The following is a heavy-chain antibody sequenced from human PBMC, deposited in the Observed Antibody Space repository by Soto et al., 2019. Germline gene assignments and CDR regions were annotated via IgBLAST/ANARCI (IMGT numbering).Heavy chain of an antibody. J-gene: IGHJ1*01. CDR3: VKEASEAAAGTGQYFEH. D-gene: IGHD6-13*01. CDR1: GFTFSSYA. Sequence: GGSLRLSCAASGFTFSSYAMSWVRQAPGKGLEWVSAISGSGGSTYYADSVKGRFTISRDNSKNTLYLQMNSLRAEDKAVYNRVKEASEAAAGTGQYFEHWGQGTLVTVSS. V-gene: IGHV3-23*01. CDR2: ISGSGGST.